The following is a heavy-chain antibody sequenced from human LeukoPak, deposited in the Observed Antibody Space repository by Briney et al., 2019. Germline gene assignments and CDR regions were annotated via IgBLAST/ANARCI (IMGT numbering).Heavy chain of an antibody. J-gene: IGHJ4*02. V-gene: IGHV3-23*01. Sequence: GGSLRLSCAASGFTLRSYAMSWVRQAPGKGLEWVSGISGSGGRRDYADSVKGRFTISRDNSKNTLYLQMNSLRAEDTAVYYCAKHPRATLPLARHFDYWGQGTLVTVSS. CDR1: GFTLRSYA. CDR2: ISGSGGRR. CDR3: AKHPRATLPLARHFDY. D-gene: IGHD1-26*01.